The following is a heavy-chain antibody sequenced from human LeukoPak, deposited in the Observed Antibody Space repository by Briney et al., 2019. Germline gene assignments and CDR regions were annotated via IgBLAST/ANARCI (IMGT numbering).Heavy chain of an antibody. CDR3: ARDLSSGWGGYYYYYYMDV. V-gene: IGHV1-2*02. D-gene: IGHD3-10*01. CDR2: INPNSGGT. J-gene: IGHJ6*03. Sequence: ASVKLSCKASGYTFTGYYMHWVRQAPGQGLEWMGWINPNSGGTNYAQKFQGRVTMTRDTSISTAYMELSRLRSDDTAVYYCARDLSSGWGGYYYYYYMDVWGKGTTVTVSS. CDR1: GYTFTGYY.